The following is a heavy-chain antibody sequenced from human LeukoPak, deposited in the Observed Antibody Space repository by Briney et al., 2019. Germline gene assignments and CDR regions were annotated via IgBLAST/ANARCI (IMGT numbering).Heavy chain of an antibody. J-gene: IGHJ5*02. CDR1: GGSFSGYY. V-gene: IGHV4-34*01. CDR3: ARARGYSSGWYLFWFDP. D-gene: IGHD6-19*01. Sequence: SETLSLTCAVYGGSFSGYYWSWIRQPPGKGLEWIGEINHSGSTNYNPSLKSRVTISVDTSKNQFSLKLSSVTAADTAVYYCARARGYSSGWYLFWFDPWGQGNLVTVSS. CDR2: INHSGST.